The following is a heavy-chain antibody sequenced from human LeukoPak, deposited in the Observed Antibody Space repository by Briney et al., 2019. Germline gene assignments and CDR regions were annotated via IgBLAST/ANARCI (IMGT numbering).Heavy chain of an antibody. D-gene: IGHD5-24*01. CDR3: ARSTNYYYYYMDV. Sequence: PGGSLRLSCAASGFTLSSYWMSWVRQAPGKGLEWVANIKQDGSEKYYVDSVKGRFTISRDNAKNSLYLQMNSLRAEDTAVYYCARSTNYYYYYMDVWGKGTTVTVSS. CDR1: GFTLSSYW. CDR2: IKQDGSEK. J-gene: IGHJ6*03. V-gene: IGHV3-7*01.